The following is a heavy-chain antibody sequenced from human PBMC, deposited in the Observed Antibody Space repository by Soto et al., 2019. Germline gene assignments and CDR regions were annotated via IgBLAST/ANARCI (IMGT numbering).Heavy chain of an antibody. CDR3: ARDRYYGSGSYFDY. J-gene: IGHJ4*02. D-gene: IGHD3-10*01. V-gene: IGHV3-30-3*01. CDR2: ISYAGSKK. Sequence: QVQLVGSGGGVVQPGRSRRLSCAASRFTFVSYAMHWVRQAPGTGLEGVAVISYAGSKKYYADSVKGRFTISRDNSKNTLYLQMNSLRAEDTAVYYCARDRYYGSGSYFDYWGQGTLVTVSS. CDR1: RFTFVSYA.